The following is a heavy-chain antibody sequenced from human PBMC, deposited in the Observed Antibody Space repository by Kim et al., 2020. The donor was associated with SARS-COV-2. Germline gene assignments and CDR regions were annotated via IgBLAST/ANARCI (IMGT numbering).Heavy chain of an antibody. J-gene: IGHJ4*02. CDR2: ISSKSKSI. CDR3: ARSGSVYLAEHQNPFDY. CDR1: GFRFTSYG. D-gene: IGHD1-1*01. Sequence: GGSLRLSCAASGFRFTSYGMNWVRQAPGKGLEWVASISSKSKSILYADSLEGRFTVSRDNARNSLFLQMNSLRPEDTAIYYCARSGSVYLAEHQNPFDYWGQGTLVTVSS. V-gene: IGHV3-21*01.